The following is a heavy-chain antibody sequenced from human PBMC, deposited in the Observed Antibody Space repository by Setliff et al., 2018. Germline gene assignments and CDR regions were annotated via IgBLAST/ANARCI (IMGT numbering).Heavy chain of an antibody. Sequence: GGSLRLSCAASGLTFRTYAMSWVRQAPGEGLEWVSSTTGSGGDRDYADSVKGRFTISRDNSKNMLYLQMNSLRPEDTAVYYCARDRRAEMYNFWSGSLEYWGQGTLVTVSS. CDR2: TTGSGGDR. D-gene: IGHD3-3*01. CDR1: GLTFRTYA. J-gene: IGHJ4*02. V-gene: IGHV3-23*01. CDR3: ARDRRAEMYNFWSGSLEY.